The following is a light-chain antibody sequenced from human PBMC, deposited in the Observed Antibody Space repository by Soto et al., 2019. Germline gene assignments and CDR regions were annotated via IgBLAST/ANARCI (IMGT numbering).Light chain of an antibody. J-gene: IGKJ1*01. V-gene: IGKV3-20*01. CDR1: QSVSSNY. CDR3: QHYGISPRT. Sequence: EILFPQSPGTRPLSRGGGATLSFRTSQSVSSNYLAWYQQKPGQAPRLFIYGASSRATDIPDRLSSRGSGTDFTLTISRLEPEDFAVDYCQHYGISPRTFGQGTKVDIK. CDR2: GAS.